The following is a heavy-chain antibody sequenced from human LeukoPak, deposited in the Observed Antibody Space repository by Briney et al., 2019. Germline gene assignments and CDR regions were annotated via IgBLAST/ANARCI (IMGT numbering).Heavy chain of an antibody. CDR1: DDSIRSGDYY. Sequence: SETLSLTCTVSDDSIRSGDYYWSWIRQPPGKGLEWIGEINHSGSTNYNPSLKSRVTISVDTSKNQFSLKLSSVTAADTAVYYCASVADGAPSYFDLWGRGTLVTVSS. D-gene: IGHD4/OR15-4a*01. CDR3: ASVADGAPSYFDL. J-gene: IGHJ2*01. V-gene: IGHV4-34*01. CDR2: INHSGST.